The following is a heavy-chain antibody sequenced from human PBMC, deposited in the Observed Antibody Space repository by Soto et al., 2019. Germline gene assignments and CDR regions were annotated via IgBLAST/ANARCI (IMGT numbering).Heavy chain of an antibody. CDR2: IIPIFGTA. CDR3: ARVEGRYCSSTSCYGFGYYYGMDV. J-gene: IGHJ6*02. Sequence: SVKVSCKASGGTFSSYAISWVRQAPGQGLEWMGGIIPIFGTANYAQKFQGRVTITADESTSTAYMELSSLRSEDTAVYYCARVEGRYCSSTSCYGFGYYYGMDVWGQGTTVTVSS. V-gene: IGHV1-69*13. D-gene: IGHD2-2*01. CDR1: GGTFSSYA.